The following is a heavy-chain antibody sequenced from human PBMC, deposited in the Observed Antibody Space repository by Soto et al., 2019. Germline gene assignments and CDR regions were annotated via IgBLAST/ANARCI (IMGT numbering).Heavy chain of an antibody. CDR2: INHSGST. CDR3: ARFSRIAARLGAWFDP. CDR1: GGSISSADYY. D-gene: IGHD6-6*01. V-gene: IGHV4-34*01. J-gene: IGHJ5*02. Sequence: SETLSLTCTVSGGSISSADYYWSWIRQPPGKGLEWIGEINHSGSTNYNPSLKSRVTISVDTSKNQFSLKLSSVTAADTAVYYCARFSRIAARLGAWFDPWGQGTLVTVSS.